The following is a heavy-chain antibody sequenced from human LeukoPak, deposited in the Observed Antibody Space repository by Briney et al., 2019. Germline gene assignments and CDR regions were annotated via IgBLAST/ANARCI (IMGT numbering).Heavy chain of an antibody. CDR3: AREPYYDSSGNFDY. J-gene: IGHJ4*02. Sequence: GRSLRLSCAASGFTFSSYAMHWVRQAPGKGLEWVAVISYDGSNKYYADSVKGRFTISRDNSKNTLYLQMNSLRAEDTAVYYCAREPYYDSSGNFDYWGQGTLVTVSS. V-gene: IGHV3-30-3*01. D-gene: IGHD3-22*01. CDR1: GFTFSSYA. CDR2: ISYDGSNK.